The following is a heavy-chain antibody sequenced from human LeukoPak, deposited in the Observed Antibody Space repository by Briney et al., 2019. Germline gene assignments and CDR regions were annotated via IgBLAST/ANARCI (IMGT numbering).Heavy chain of an antibody. V-gene: IGHV5-51*01. CDR1: GYSFATYW. CDR2: IYPDDFDT. D-gene: IGHD1-14*01. J-gene: IGHJ4*02. CDR3: ARHRTTYYYDY. Sequence: GESLKISCKGSGYSFATYWIAWVRQMPGKGLEWMGIIYPDDFDTRYSPSFQGQVTMSADKSISTAYLQWSSLKASDTAMYYCARHRTTYYYDYWGQGTLVTVSS.